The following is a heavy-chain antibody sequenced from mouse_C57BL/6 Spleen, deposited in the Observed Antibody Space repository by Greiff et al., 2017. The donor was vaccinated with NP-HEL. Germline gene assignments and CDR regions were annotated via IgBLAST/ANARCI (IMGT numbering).Heavy chain of an antibody. Sequence: VQLQQPGAELVKPGASVKLSCQASGYTFTSYWMHWVKQRPGQGLEWIGMIHPNSGSTNYNEKFKSKATLTVDKSSSTAYMQLSSLTSEDSAVYYCARGYSNYYAMDYWGQGTSVTVSS. CDR3: ARGYSNYYAMDY. D-gene: IGHD2-5*01. CDR2: IHPNSGST. J-gene: IGHJ4*01. V-gene: IGHV1-64*01. CDR1: GYTFTSYW.